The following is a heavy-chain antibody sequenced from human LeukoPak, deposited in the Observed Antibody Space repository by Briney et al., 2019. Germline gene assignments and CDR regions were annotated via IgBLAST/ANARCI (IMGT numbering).Heavy chain of an antibody. CDR1: GGTFSSYA. CDR3: AREVDYYDSSGYSDY. J-gene: IGHJ4*02. Sequence: LGKVSCKASGGTFSSYAISWVRQAPGQGLEWMGRIIPILGIANYAQKFQARVTITADKSTSTAYMELSSLRSEDTALYYCAREVDYYDSSGYSDYWGQGTLVTVSS. CDR2: IIPILGIA. D-gene: IGHD3-22*01. V-gene: IGHV1-69*04.